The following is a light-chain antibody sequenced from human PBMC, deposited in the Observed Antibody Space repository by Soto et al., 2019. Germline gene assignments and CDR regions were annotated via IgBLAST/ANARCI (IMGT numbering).Light chain of an antibody. V-gene: IGLV1-51*02. CDR1: RSNIGNYY. CDR3: AAWDDSLSAVV. J-gene: IGLJ2*01. Sequence: QSVLTQPPSVSAAPGQEVSISCSGSRSNIGNYYVSWYQQFPGTAPKFIIYEDSRRPSGIPDRFSGSKSGTSATLGITGIQTEDEADYYCAAWDDSLSAVVFGGGTKLTVL. CDR2: EDS.